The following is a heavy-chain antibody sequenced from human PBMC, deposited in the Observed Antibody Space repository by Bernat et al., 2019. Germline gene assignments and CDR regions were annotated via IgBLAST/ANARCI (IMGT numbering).Heavy chain of an antibody. D-gene: IGHD3-16*01. CDR3: AKFYTPDQRKNWGEWPSRVNAFDI. CDR1: GFTFSSYA. Sequence: EVQLLESGGGLVQPGGSLRLSCAASGFTFSSYAMSWVRQAPGTGLEWVLAISGSGGSTYYADSVKGRFTISRDNSKNTLYLTMNSLRAEDTAVYYCAKFYTPDQRKNWGEWPSRVNAFDIWGQGTMVTVSS. J-gene: IGHJ3*02. V-gene: IGHV3-23*01. CDR2: ISGSGGST.